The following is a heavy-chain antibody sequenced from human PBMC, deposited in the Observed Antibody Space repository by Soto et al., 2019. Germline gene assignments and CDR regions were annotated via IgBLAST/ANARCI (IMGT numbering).Heavy chain of an antibody. CDR3: VRLGNYYDRSGYPTRGALEQ. D-gene: IGHD3-22*01. Sequence: HVQLVESGGGLVKPGGSLSLSCAASGFTFSDYYMSWIRQAPGKGLEWVSDISSISTYTKYADSVKGRFTISRDNAKNSVYLQMNSLSVEDTAMYYCVRLGNYYDRSGYPTRGALEQLGQGTLVTVSS. V-gene: IGHV3-11*06. CDR1: GFTFSDYY. J-gene: IGHJ1*01. CDR2: ISSISTYT.